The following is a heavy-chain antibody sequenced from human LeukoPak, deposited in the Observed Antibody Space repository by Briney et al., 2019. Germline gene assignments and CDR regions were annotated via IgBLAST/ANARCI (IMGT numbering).Heavy chain of an antibody. J-gene: IGHJ6*02. CDR2: ISSSGSYI. Sequence: GGSLRLSCAAPGFTFSSYSMNWVRQAPGKGLEWVSSISSSGSYIYYADSVKGRFTISRDNAKNSLYLQMNSLRAEDTAVYYCARDQYSSSADTYGMDVWGQGTTVTVSS. D-gene: IGHD6-6*01. V-gene: IGHV3-21*01. CDR1: GFTFSSYS. CDR3: ARDQYSSSADTYGMDV.